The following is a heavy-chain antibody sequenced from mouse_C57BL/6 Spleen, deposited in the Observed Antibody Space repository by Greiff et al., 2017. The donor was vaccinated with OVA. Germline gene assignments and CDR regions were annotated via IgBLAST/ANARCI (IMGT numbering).Heavy chain of an antibody. CDR3: TRVYYYGSSPYYFDY. Sequence: EVQRVESGEGLVKPGGSLKLSCAASGFTFSSYAMSWVRQTPEKRLEWVAYISSGGDYIYYADTVKGRFTISRDNARNTLYLQMSSLKSEDTAMYYCTRVYYYGSSPYYFDYWGKGTTLTVSS. CDR2: ISSGGDYI. CDR1: GFTFSSYA. D-gene: IGHD1-1*01. J-gene: IGHJ2*01. V-gene: IGHV5-9-1*02.